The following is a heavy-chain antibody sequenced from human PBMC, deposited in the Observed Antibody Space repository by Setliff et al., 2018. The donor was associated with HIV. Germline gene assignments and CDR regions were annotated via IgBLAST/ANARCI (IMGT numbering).Heavy chain of an antibody. V-gene: IGHV4-34*01. CDR3: ARGLVPYDSSGYYTY. D-gene: IGHD3-22*01. CDR1: GGSFSGYY. J-gene: IGHJ4*02. Sequence: SETLSLTCAVYGGSFSGYYWSWIRQPPGKGLEWIGEINHRGSTDYNPSLKSRVTISVDTSKNQFSLKLSSVTAADTAVYYCARGLVPYDSSGYYTYWGQGTLVTV. CDR2: INHRGST.